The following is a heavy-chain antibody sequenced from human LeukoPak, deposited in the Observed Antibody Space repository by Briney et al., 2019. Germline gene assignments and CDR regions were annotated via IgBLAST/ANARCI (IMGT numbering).Heavy chain of an antibody. D-gene: IGHD6-13*01. J-gene: IGHJ6*03. Sequence: PGGSLRLSCAASGFTFDDYAMHWARHAPGKGLEWVSLISWDGGSTYYEDSVKGRFTNSRDNSKNSLYLQMNSLRAEDTALYYCAKDKGSGGSWYVVNKYYYYMDVWGKGTTVTVSS. V-gene: IGHV3-43D*03. CDR2: ISWDGGST. CDR3: AKDKGSGGSWYVVNKYYYYMDV. CDR1: GFTFDDYA.